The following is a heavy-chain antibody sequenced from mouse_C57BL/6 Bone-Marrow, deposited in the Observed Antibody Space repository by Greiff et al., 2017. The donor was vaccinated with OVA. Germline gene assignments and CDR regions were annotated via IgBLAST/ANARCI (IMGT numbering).Heavy chain of an antibody. CDR3: ARSHYYGSSEGYFDV. J-gene: IGHJ1*03. V-gene: IGHV1-82*01. CDR2: LYPGDGDT. D-gene: IGHD1-1*01. Sequence: VQLQQSGPELVKPGASVKISCKASGYAFSSSWMNWVKQRPGKGLEWIGRLYPGDGDTNYTGKFKGKATLTADKSSSTAYLQLSSLTSEDSAVYFCARSHYYGSSEGYFDVWGTGTTVTVSS. CDR1: GYAFSSSW.